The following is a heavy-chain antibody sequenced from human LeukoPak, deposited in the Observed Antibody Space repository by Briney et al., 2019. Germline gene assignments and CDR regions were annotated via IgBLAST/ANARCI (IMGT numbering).Heavy chain of an antibody. Sequence: GGSLRLSCAASGFTFSEYYINWIRQAPGKGLEWVAVIWYDGSSKDYADSVKGRFTFSRDNSKNTLYLQMNSLTVEDTAVYYCARSQSSSLIDYWGQGTLVTVSS. V-gene: IGHV3-33*07. CDR2: IWYDGSSK. D-gene: IGHD6-13*01. CDR1: GFTFSEYY. CDR3: ARSQSSSLIDY. J-gene: IGHJ4*02.